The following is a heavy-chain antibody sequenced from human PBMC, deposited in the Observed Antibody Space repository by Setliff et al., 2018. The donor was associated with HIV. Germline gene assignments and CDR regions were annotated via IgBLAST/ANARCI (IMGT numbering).Heavy chain of an antibody. J-gene: IGHJ4*02. V-gene: IGHV1-18*01. CDR1: GYTFNRYA. CDR2: ISANNGNT. Sequence: ASVKVSCKTSGYTFNRYAISWVRQAPGQGLEWMGWISANNGNTNYAQKFQGRVTMTRDTSTSTVYMELSSLRSEDTAVYYCARDLSISNPYYDILTGPGVYWGQGTLVTVSS. D-gene: IGHD3-9*01. CDR3: ARDLSISNPYYDILTGPGVY.